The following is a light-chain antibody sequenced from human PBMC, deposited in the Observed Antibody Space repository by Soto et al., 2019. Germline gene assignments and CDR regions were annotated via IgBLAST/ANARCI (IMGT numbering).Light chain of an antibody. CDR1: QSFSSY. Sequence: DIVLTQSPGTLSLSPGERATLSCRASQSFSSYLVWYQQKPGQAPRLLIYGASSSATGIPDRFSGSGSGTDFTLTISRLEPEDFAVYYCQHYCSSSRTFGQGTKVEIK. V-gene: IGKV3-20*01. CDR2: GAS. CDR3: QHYCSSSRT. J-gene: IGKJ1*01.